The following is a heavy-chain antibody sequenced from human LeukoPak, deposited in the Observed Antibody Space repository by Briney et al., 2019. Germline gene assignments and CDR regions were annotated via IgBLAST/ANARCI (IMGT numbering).Heavy chain of an antibody. CDR3: ASYGSGSHDY. D-gene: IGHD3-10*01. CDR2: IKTKTEGGTT. CDR1: GFTFSNAW. Sequence: GGSLRLTCAASGFTFSNAWMNWVRQAPGKGLEWVGRIKTKTEGGTTDYAAPVKGRFTISRDDSKNTVYLQMNSLKTEDTAVYYCASYGSGSHDYWGQGSLVTVSS. V-gene: IGHV3-15*01. J-gene: IGHJ4*02.